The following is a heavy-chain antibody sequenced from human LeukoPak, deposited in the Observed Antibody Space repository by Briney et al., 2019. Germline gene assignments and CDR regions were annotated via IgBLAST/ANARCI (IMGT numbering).Heavy chain of an antibody. V-gene: IGHV4-39*01. Sequence: PSETLSLTCTVSGGSISSSSYYWGWIRQPPGKGLEWIGSIYYSGSTYYNPSLKGRVTISVDTSKNQFSLKLSSVTAADTAVYYCARRPYGMNWFDPWGQGTLVTVSS. J-gene: IGHJ5*02. CDR3: ARRPYGMNWFDP. CDR1: GGSISSSSYY. D-gene: IGHD3-16*01. CDR2: IYYSGST.